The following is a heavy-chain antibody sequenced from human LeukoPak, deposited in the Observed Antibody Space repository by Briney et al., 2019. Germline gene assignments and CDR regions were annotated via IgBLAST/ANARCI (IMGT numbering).Heavy chain of an antibody. V-gene: IGHV3-33*01. J-gene: IGHJ4*02. CDR2: IWYDGSNK. CDR1: GFTFSSYG. Sequence: GGSLRLSCAASGFTFSSYGMHWVRQAPGKGLEWVAVIWYDGSNKYYTDSVKGRFTISRDNSKSTLYLQMNSLRAEDTAVYYCARGPTFGGVYFDYWGQGTLVTVSS. D-gene: IGHD3-16*01. CDR3: ARGPTFGGVYFDY.